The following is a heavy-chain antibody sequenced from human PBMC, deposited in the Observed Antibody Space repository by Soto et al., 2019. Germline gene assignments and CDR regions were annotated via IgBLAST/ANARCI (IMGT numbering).Heavy chain of an antibody. V-gene: IGHV4-30-2*01. D-gene: IGHD5-18*01. CDR3: ARGIQLWSQYYFDY. J-gene: IGHJ4*02. CDR1: GGSISSGGYS. Sequence: SETLSLTCAVSGGSISSGGYSWSWIRQPPGRGLEWIGYIYHSGSTYYNPSLKSRVTISVDRSKNQFSLKLSSVTAADTAVYYCARGIQLWSQYYFDYWGQGTLVTV. CDR2: IYHSGST.